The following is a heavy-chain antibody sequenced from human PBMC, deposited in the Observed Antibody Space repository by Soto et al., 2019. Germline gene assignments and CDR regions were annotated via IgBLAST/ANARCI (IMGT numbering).Heavy chain of an antibody. CDR3: AKDVLAVAEANVPLDY. CDR1: GFTFSSYG. D-gene: IGHD6-19*01. J-gene: IGHJ4*02. Sequence: QVQLVESGGGVVQPGRSLRLSCAASGFTFSSYGMHWVRQAPGKGLEWVAVISYDGSNKYYADSVKGRFTISRDNSKNTLYLQMNSLRAEDTAVYYCAKDVLAVAEANVPLDYWGQGTLVTVSS. CDR2: ISYDGSNK. V-gene: IGHV3-30*18.